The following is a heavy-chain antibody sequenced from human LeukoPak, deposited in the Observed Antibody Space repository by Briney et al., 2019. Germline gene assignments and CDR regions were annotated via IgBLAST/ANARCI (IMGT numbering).Heavy chain of an antibody. CDR3: ARDLGGSSEY. D-gene: IGHD1-26*01. CDR1: GFTFSDYG. CDR2: MNHDGSEK. J-gene: IGHJ4*02. V-gene: IGHV3-7*01. Sequence: GGSLRLSCAASGFTFSDYGMSWVRQAPGKGLEWVATMNHDGSEKNYVDSVKGRFTISRDSAKNSLYLQMNNLRAEDTAVFYCARDLGGSSEYWGQGTLVTVSS.